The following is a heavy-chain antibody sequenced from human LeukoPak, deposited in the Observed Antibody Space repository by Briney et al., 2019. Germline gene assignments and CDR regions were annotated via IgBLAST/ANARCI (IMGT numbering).Heavy chain of an antibody. CDR1: GFTFSDYY. J-gene: IGHJ6*04. V-gene: IGHV3-11*06. CDR2: ISSSSYT. D-gene: IGHD3-10*01. CDR3: ARDDRLGAGSRIDYGMDV. Sequence: GGSLTLSCPASGFTFSDYYMSWIRQAPGKGREWVSYISSSSYTNYADSVKGRFTISRDHAKNSMYLQMNSLRAEDTAVYYCARDDRLGAGSRIDYGMDVWGKGTTVTVSS.